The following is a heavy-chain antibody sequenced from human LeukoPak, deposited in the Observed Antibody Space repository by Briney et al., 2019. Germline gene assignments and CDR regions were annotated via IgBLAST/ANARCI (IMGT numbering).Heavy chain of an antibody. CDR2: ISYDGSNK. J-gene: IGHJ6*02. D-gene: IGHD2-15*01. Sequence: GGSLRLSCAASGFTFSSYGMHWVRQAPGKGLEWVAVISYDGSNKYYADSVKGRFTISRDNSKNTLYLQMDSLRAEDTAVYYCARDGGGYGSGYYGMDVWGQGTTVTVSS. CDR3: ARDGGGYGSGYYGMDV. CDR1: GFTFSSYG. V-gene: IGHV3-30*03.